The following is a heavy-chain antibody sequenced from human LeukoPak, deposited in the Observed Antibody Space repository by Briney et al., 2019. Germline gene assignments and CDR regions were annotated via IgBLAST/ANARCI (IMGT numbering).Heavy chain of an antibody. CDR2: ISGSGGST. J-gene: IGHJ4*02. D-gene: IGHD2-2*01. V-gene: IGHV3-23*01. CDR1: GFTFSSYA. Sequence: GGSLRLSCAASGFTFSSYAMSWVRQAPGKGLEWVSAISGSGGSTYYADSVKGRFTISRDNSKNTLYLQMNSLRAGDTAVYYCAKDERVVVVPAAISFVDYWGQGTLVTVSS. CDR3: AKDERVVVVPAAISFVDY.